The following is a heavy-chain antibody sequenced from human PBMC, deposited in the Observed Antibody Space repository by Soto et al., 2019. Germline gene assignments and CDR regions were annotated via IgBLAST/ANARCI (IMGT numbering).Heavy chain of an antibody. D-gene: IGHD6-13*01. V-gene: IGHV4-34*01. Sequence: QVQLQQWGAGLLKPSETLSLTCAVYGGSFSGYYWSWIRQPPWKGLEWIGEINHSGSTNYNPSLKSRVTISVDTSKNQFSLKLSSVTAADTAVYYCARGPAAAGVISNFDYWGQGTLVTVSS. CDR2: INHSGST. CDR1: GGSFSGYY. CDR3: ARGPAAAGVISNFDY. J-gene: IGHJ4*02.